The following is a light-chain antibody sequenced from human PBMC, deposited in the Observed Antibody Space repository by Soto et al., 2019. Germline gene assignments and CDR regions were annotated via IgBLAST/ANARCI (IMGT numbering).Light chain of an antibody. CDR3: SSYTSSSTHV. CDR2: DVS. Sequence: QSALAQPASVSGSPGQSITISCTGTSSDVGAYTFVSWYQQHPDKVPKLMIFDVSRRPSGVSDRFSGSKSGNTASLTISGLQPEDEADYYCSSYTSSSTHVFGSGTKLTVL. J-gene: IGLJ1*01. V-gene: IGLV2-14*03. CDR1: SSDVGAYTF.